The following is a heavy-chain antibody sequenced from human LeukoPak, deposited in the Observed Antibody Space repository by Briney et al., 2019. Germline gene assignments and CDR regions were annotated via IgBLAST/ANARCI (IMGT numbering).Heavy chain of an antibody. CDR3: ARGRDYYDSSGYYPPHY. CDR1: GLSFNDYY. Sequence: NPGGSLRLSCAASGLSFNDYYMNWVRQAPGKGLEWVSSISSSSSYIYYADSVKGRFTISRDNAKNSLYLQMNSLRAEDTAVYYCARGRDYYDSSGYYPPHYWGQGTLVTVSS. D-gene: IGHD3-22*01. J-gene: IGHJ4*02. CDR2: ISSSSSYI. V-gene: IGHV3-21*01.